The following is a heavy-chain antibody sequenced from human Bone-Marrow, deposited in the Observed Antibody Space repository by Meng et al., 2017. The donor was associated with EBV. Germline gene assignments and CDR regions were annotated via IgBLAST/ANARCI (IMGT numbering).Heavy chain of an antibody. D-gene: IGHD3-10*01. Sequence: QEQSVQTGDEVKKPGYSVKVSCKTVGGTVSSDAISCVRQAPGQGLEWMGGLIPMLDASNYAQKFQDRVTIIADKSTSIHYMELSSLRSDDTAVYYCASESGRGDTPGYWGRGTLVTVSS. CDR3: ASESGRGDTPGY. V-gene: IGHV1-69*06. CDR1: GGTVSSDA. J-gene: IGHJ1*01. CDR2: LIPMLDAS.